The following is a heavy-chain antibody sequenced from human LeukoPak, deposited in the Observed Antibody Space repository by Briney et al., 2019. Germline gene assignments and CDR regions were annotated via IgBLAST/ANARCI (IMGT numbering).Heavy chain of an antibody. J-gene: IGHJ3*02. D-gene: IGHD2-2*01. Sequence: ASVKVSCKASGYTFTSYGISWVRPAPGQGLEWMGWISAYNGNPNYAQKLQGRVTVTTDTSTSTAYMELRSLRSDDTAVYYCAREYQLPPFDAFDIWGQGTMVTVSS. CDR1: GYTFTSYG. CDR3: AREYQLPPFDAFDI. V-gene: IGHV1-18*01. CDR2: ISAYNGNP.